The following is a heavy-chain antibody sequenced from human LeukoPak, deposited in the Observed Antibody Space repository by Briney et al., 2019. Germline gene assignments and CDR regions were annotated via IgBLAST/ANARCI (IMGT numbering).Heavy chain of an antibody. V-gene: IGHV3-7*01. D-gene: IGHD1-14*01. CDR1: GFTFSSYL. CDR2: IGQDGGHT. J-gene: IGHJ4*02. Sequence: GGSLRLSCAASGFTFSSYLMSWIRQAPGKGLEWLANIGQDGGHTYHVASVKGRFTISRNNAKNSLYLQMNSLRAEDTAVYYCARDEGDITTYRSDYWGQGTLVTVSS. CDR3: ARDEGDITTYRSDY.